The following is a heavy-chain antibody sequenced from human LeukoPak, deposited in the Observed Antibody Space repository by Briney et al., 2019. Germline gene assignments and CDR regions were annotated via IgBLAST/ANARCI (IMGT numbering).Heavy chain of an antibody. CDR3: AREKFGELLYY. CDR2: IYTSGST. Sequence: PSETLSLTCTVSGGSISSGSYYWSWIRQPAGKGLEWIGRIYTSGSTNYNPSLKSRVTISVDTSKNQFSLKLSSVTAADTAVYYCAREKFGELLYYWGQGTLVTVSS. CDR1: GGSISSGSYY. D-gene: IGHD3-10*01. J-gene: IGHJ4*02. V-gene: IGHV4-61*02.